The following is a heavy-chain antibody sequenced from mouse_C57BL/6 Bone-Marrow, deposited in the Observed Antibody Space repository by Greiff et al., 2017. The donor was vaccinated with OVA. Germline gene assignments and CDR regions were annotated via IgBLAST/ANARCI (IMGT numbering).Heavy chain of an antibody. CDR1: GFTFSDYG. CDR2: ISSGSSTI. Sequence: EVQLVESGGGLVKPGGSLKLSCAASGFTFSDYGMHWVRQAPEKGLEWVAYISSGSSTIYYADTVKGRFTISRDNAKNTLFLQMTSLRSEDTAMYYCARITTVVERGYFDVWGTGTTVTVSS. V-gene: IGHV5-17*01. J-gene: IGHJ1*03. D-gene: IGHD1-1*01. CDR3: ARITTVVERGYFDV.